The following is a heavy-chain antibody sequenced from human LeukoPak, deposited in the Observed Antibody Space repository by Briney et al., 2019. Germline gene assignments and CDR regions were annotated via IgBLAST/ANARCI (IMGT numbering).Heavy chain of an antibody. CDR3: ARHYVFVYGGSSFDY. CDR2: IYTSGST. Sequence: SETLSLTCTVSGGPISSYYWNWIRQPAGKGLEWIGRIYTSGSTKYNPSLQSRVTMSVDTSKNQFSLRLSSVTAADTAVYYCARHYVFVYGGSSFDYWGQGILVTVSS. D-gene: IGHD2-8*01. V-gene: IGHV4-4*07. J-gene: IGHJ4*02. CDR1: GGPISSYY.